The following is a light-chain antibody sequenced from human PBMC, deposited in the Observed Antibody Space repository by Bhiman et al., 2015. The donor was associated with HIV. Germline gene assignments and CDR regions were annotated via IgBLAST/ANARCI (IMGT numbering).Light chain of an antibody. CDR3: SSYTSSITYV. Sequence: QSALTQPASVSGSPGQSITISCTGSRSDIGGYNYVSWYQQHPGKAPKLMIFDVSNRPSGVSNRFSGSKSGNTASLTISGLQTEDEADYYCSSYTSSITYVFGTGTNVTVL. V-gene: IGLV2-14*03. CDR1: RSDIGGYNY. J-gene: IGLJ1*01. CDR2: DVS.